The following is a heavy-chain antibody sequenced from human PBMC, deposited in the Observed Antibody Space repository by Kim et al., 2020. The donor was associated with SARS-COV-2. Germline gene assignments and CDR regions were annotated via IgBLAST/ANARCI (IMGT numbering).Heavy chain of an antibody. V-gene: IGHV3-23*01. Sequence: GGSLRLSCGASGFTFSSYAMSWVRQAPGQGLEWVSAISFNGGSTYYAASVQGRFTISRDNSKNTVSLQMNSLRADDTAIYYCAKVSGVEYYYTMDVWGQG. J-gene: IGHJ6*02. D-gene: IGHD7-27*01. CDR3: AKVSGVEYYYTMDV. CDR1: GFTFSSYA. CDR2: ISFNGGST.